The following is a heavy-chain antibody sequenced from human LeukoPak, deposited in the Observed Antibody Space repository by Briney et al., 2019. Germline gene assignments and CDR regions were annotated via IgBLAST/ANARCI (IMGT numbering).Heavy chain of an antibody. CDR2: GHYTGST. Sequence: SSEPLSLTCTVSGDSINNYYWNWIRQPPGKGLEWIGYGHYTGSTYKNPSLKSRVTISVDTSKNQFSLKLSSVTAADTAVYYCARAWSGYFSTYDAFDIWGQGTMVTVSS. CDR1: GDSINNYY. CDR3: ARAWSGYFSTYDAFDI. D-gene: IGHD3-3*01. V-gene: IGHV4-59*01. J-gene: IGHJ3*02.